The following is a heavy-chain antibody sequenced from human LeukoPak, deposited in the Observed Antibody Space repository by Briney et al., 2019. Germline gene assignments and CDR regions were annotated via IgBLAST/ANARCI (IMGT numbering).Heavy chain of an antibody. J-gene: IGHJ6*03. CDR2: ISYDGSNK. V-gene: IGHV3-30*18. CDR1: GFTFSNYW. Sequence: GGSLRLSCAASGFTFSNYWMTWIRQAPGKGLEWVAVISYDGSNKYYADSVKGRFTISRDNSKNTLYLQMNSLRAEDTAVYYCAKYYGSGSSRTNHYYYYMDVWGKGTTVTISS. D-gene: IGHD3-10*01. CDR3: AKYYGSGSSRTNHYYYYMDV.